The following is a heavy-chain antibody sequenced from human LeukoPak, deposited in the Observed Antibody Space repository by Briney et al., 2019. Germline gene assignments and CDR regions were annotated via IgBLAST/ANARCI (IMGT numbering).Heavy chain of an antibody. CDR1: GFTFSDYY. D-gene: IGHD2-21*02. V-gene: IGHV3-11*04. CDR3: ARENIVVVTNFAYYYYYYMDV. Sequence: GGSLRLSCAASGFTFSDYYMSWIRQAPGKGLEWVSYISSSGSTIYYADSVKGRFTISRDNAKNSLYLQMNSLRAEDTAVYYCARENIVVVTNFAYYYYYYMDVWGKGTTVTVSS. CDR2: ISSSGSTI. J-gene: IGHJ6*03.